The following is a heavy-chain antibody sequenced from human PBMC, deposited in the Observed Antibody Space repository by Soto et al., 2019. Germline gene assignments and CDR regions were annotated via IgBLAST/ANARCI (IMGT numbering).Heavy chain of an antibody. CDR3: ARNPPAGYCSSTSCYAVVWDYYGMDV. D-gene: IGHD2-2*01. CDR2: ISGSGGST. CDR1: GFTFSSYA. J-gene: IGHJ6*02. V-gene: IGHV3-23*01. Sequence: GGSLRLSCAASGFTFSSYAMSWVRQAPGKGLEWVSAISGSGGSTYYADSVKGRFTISRDNSKNTLYLQMNSLRAEDTAVYYCARNPPAGYCSSTSCYAVVWDYYGMDVWGQGTKVTVSS.